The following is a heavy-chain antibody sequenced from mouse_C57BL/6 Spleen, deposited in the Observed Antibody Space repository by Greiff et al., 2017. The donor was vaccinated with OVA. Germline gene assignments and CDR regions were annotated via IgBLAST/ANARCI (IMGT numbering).Heavy chain of an antibody. V-gene: IGHV1-76*01. CDR2: IYPGSGNT. Sequence: QVQLQQPGAELVRPGASVKLSCKASGYTFTDYYINWVKQRPGQGLEWIARIYPGSGNTYYNEKFKGKATLTAEKSSSTAYMQLSSLTSEDSAVYFCARSKSNPFDYWGQGTTLTVSS. CDR3: ARSKSNPFDY. D-gene: IGHD2-5*01. CDR1: GYTFTDYY. J-gene: IGHJ2*01.